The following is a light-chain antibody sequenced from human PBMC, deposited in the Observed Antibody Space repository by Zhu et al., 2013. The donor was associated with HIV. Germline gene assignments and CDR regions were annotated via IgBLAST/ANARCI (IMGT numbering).Light chain of an antibody. CDR1: QSLSNY. V-gene: IGKV3-20*01. CDR3: QHYVNSAWT. CDR2: GAS. J-gene: IGKJ1*01. Sequence: EIVLTQSPATLSLSPGESATLSCRASQSLSNYVAWYQQIPGRAPRLLIYGASARAAGIPDRFSGSGSGTDFTLTISRLEPEDVAVYYCQHYVNSAWTFGQGTKVEMK.